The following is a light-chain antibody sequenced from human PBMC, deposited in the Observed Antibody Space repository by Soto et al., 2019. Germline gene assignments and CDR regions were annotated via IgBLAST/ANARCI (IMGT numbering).Light chain of an antibody. CDR1: GSDVGGYNY. Sequence: QSALTQPPSASGSPGQSVTISCTGTGSDVGGYNYVSWYQQHPGKAPKLMIYEVSKRPSGVPDRFSGSKSGNTASLTVSGLQAEDEADYYCSSYAGSNKLVFGGGTKVTVL. V-gene: IGLV2-8*01. CDR2: EVS. J-gene: IGLJ2*01. CDR3: SSYAGSNKLV.